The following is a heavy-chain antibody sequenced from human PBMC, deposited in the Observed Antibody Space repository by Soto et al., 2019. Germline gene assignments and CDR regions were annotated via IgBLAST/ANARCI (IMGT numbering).Heavy chain of an antibody. V-gene: IGHV4-34*01. Sequence: SETLSLTCAVYGGSFSGYYWSWIRQPPGKGLEWIGEINHSGSTNYNPSLKSRVTISVDTSKNQFSVKLTSVTAADTVVYYCARVLRDYPFYYYYMDVWGKGTPVTVSS. CDR3: ARVLRDYPFYYYYMDV. J-gene: IGHJ6*03. CDR1: GGSFSGYY. D-gene: IGHD4-17*01. CDR2: INHSGST.